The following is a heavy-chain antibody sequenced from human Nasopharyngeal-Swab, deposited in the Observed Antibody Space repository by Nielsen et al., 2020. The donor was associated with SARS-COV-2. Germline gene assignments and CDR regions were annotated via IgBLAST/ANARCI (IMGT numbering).Heavy chain of an antibody. V-gene: IGHV3-30*04. D-gene: IGHD5-18*01. CDR2: ISYDGSNK. CDR3: ARGGGGGYSYGSYYYYGMDV. Sequence: GESLKISCAASGFTFSSYAMHWVRQAPGKGLEWVAVISYDGSNKYYADSVKGRFTISRGNSKNTLYLQMNSLRAEDTAVYYCARGGGGGYSYGSYYYYGMDVWGQGTTVTVSS. J-gene: IGHJ6*02. CDR1: GFTFSSYA.